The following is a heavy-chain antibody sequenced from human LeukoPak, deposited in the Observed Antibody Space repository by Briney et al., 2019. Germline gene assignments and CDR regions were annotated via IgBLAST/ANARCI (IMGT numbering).Heavy chain of an antibody. D-gene: IGHD3-9*01. V-gene: IGHV1-8*01. CDR1: GYTFTSYD. J-gene: IGHJ3*02. Sequence: ASVKVSCKASGYTFTSYDINWVRQATGQGLEWMGWMNPNSGNTGYAQKFQGRVTMTRNTSISTAYMELSSLRSEDTAVYYCARGPFKYYDILTGWYDAFDIWGQGTMVTVSS. CDR2: MNPNSGNT. CDR3: ARGPFKYYDILTGWYDAFDI.